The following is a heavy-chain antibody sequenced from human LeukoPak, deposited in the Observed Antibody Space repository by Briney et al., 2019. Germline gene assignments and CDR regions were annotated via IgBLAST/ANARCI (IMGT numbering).Heavy chain of an antibody. J-gene: IGHJ5*02. V-gene: IGHV4-59*12. D-gene: IGHD6-19*01. CDR3: ARDTSSGWNT. CDR1: GGSFSGYY. CDR2: IYYSGST. Sequence: SETLSLTCAVYGGSFSGYYWSWIRQPPGKGLEWIGYIYYSGSTNYNPSLKSRVTISVDKSKNQFSLKLSSVTAADTAVYYCARDTSSGWNTWSQGTLVTVSS.